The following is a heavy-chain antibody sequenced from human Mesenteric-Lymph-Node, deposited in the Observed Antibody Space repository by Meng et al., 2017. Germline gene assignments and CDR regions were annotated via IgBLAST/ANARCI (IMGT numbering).Heavy chain of an antibody. D-gene: IGHD3-16*01. CDR3: ARDVGAEGLFDL. V-gene: IGHV1-69*05. CDR1: GGTFSSYA. CDR2: IIPIFCTA. Sequence: SVKVSCKASGGTFSSYAISGVRQAPGQGLEGMGRIIPIFCTANYAQKFQGRVTITTDESTSTAYMELGSPRSEDPAVYYCARDVGAEGLFDLWGRGTMVTVAS. J-gene: IGHJ2*01.